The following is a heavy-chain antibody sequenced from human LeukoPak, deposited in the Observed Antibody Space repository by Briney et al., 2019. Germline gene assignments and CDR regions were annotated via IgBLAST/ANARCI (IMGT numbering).Heavy chain of an antibody. CDR1: GFTVSSNY. CDR3: AREPPPGARFDP. Sequence: GGSLRLSCAASGFTVSSNYMSWVHQAPGKGLEWVSVIYSGGSTYYADSVKGRFTISRDNSKNTLYLQMNSLRAEDTAVYYCAREPPPGARFDPWGQGTLVTVSS. V-gene: IGHV3-53*01. D-gene: IGHD4/OR15-4a*01. J-gene: IGHJ5*02. CDR2: IYSGGST.